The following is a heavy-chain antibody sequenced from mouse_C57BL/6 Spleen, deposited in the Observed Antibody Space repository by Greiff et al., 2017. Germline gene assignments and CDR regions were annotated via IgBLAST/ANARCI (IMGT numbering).Heavy chain of an antibody. CDR1: GYTFTSYW. D-gene: IGHD2-3*01. CDR2: IHPNSGST. J-gene: IGHJ4*01. CDR3: ARGYDGYYDAMVY. Sequence: QVQLQQPGAELVKPGASVKLSCKASGYTFTSYWMHWVKQRPGQGLEWIGMIHPNSGSTNYNEKFKSKATLTVDKSSSTAYMQLSSLTSEDSAVYYCARGYDGYYDAMVYWGQGTSVTVSS. V-gene: IGHV1-64*01.